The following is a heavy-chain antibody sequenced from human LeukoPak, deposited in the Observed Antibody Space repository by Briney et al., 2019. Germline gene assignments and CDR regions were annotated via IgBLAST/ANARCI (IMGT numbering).Heavy chain of an antibody. CDR3: VSFYETY. V-gene: IGHV3-74*01. Sequence: GGSLRFSCAASGNYWMHWVRQAPGKGLVWVSHINSDGSWTSYADSVKGRFTISKDNAKNTVYLQMNSLRAEDTAVYYCVSFYETYWGRGTLVTVSS. CDR2: INSDGSWT. D-gene: IGHD5/OR15-5a*01. CDR1: GNYW. J-gene: IGHJ4*02.